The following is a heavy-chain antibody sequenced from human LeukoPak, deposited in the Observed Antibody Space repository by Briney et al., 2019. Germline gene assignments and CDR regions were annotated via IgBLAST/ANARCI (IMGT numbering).Heavy chain of an antibody. Sequence: KPSETLSLTCTVSGGSISSYYWNWIRQPPGKGLEWIGYIYYTGSTNYNPSLKSRVTISVDTSKNQFSLKLTSVTAADTAVYYCARDLIKLGIRYYYTDVWGKGTTVTVSS. V-gene: IGHV4-59*01. D-gene: IGHD7-27*01. J-gene: IGHJ6*03. CDR1: GGSISSYY. CDR3: ARDLIKLGIRYYYTDV. CDR2: IYYTGST.